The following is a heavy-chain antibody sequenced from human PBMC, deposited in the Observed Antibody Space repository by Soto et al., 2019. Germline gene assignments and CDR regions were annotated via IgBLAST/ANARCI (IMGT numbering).Heavy chain of an antibody. J-gene: IGHJ4*02. CDR2: INADNGNT. D-gene: IGHD5-12*01. V-gene: IGHV1-3*01. Sequence: QVQLVQSGAEVKRPGASVTVSCKATGYTFTSFTIHWVRRAPGQRPEWMGWINADNGNTKYSQRFQGRVTFARDTTPNTAHLEVRRGKLEDTAVYLCAGEVVRGYDLGYWGQGTLVTVSS. CDR3: AGEVVRGYDLGY. CDR1: GYTFTSFT.